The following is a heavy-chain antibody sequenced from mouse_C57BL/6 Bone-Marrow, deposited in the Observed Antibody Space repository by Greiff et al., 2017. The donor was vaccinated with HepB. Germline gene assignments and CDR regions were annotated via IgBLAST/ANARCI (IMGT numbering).Heavy chain of an antibody. CDR1: GYTFTSYW. CDR2: IYPGNSDT. CDR3: TRYHYYGSSHWYFDV. Sequence: EVQLQQSGTVLARPGASVKMSCKTSGYTFTSYWMHWVKQRPGQGLEWIGAIYPGNSDTSYNQKFKGKAKLTAVTSASTAYMELSSLTNEYSAVYYCTRYHYYGSSHWYFDVWGTGTTVTVSS. J-gene: IGHJ1*03. D-gene: IGHD1-1*01. V-gene: IGHV1-5*01.